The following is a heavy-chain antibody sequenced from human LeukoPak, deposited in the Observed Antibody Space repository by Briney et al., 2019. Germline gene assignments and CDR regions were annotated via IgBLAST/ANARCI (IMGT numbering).Heavy chain of an antibody. D-gene: IGHD5-12*01. CDR2: ISSSSSTI. J-gene: IGHJ4*02. CDR1: GFTFSSYS. V-gene: IGHV3-48*02. Sequence: GSPRPPCAASGFTFSSYSMNWVRQAPGKGLEWVSYISSSSSTIYYADSVKGRFTISRDNAKNSLYLQMNSLRDEDTAVYYCARPQGVATITPDYWGQGTMVTVSS. CDR3: ARPQGVATITPDY.